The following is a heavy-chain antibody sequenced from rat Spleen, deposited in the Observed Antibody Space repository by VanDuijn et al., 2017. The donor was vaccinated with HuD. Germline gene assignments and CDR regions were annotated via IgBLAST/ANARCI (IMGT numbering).Heavy chain of an antibody. V-gene: IGHV5-31*01. CDR1: GFTFNNYW. CDR2: IINIGGDT. J-gene: IGHJ2*01. CDR3: TRRGLYWDYFDH. Sequence: EVQLVESGGGLVQPGRSLKLSCVASGFTFNNYWMTWIRQAPGKGLEWVASIINIGGDTYYSDSVKGRFNVSRDNAKSTLYLQMSSLRSEDTATYYCTRRGLYWDYFDHWGQGVMVTVSS. D-gene: IGHD1-1*01.